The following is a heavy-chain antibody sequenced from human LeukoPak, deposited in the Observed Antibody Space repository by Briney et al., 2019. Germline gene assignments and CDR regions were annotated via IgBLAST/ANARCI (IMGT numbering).Heavy chain of an antibody. D-gene: IGHD5-24*01. CDR2: IYYSGST. CDR1: AGSISNYY. V-gene: IGHV4-59*01. J-gene: IGHJ4*02. Sequence: SETLSLTCIVSAGSISNYYWSWIRQPPGKGLEWIGYIYYSGSTNYNPSLKSRVTISVDTSKNQFSLKLSSVTAADTAVYYCARDGYNYRGLDYWGQGTLVTVSS. CDR3: ARDGYNYRGLDY.